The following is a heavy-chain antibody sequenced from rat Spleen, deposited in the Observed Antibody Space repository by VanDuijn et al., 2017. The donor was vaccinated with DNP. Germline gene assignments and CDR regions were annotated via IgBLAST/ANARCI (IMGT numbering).Heavy chain of an antibody. V-gene: IGHV5-31*01. J-gene: IGHJ1*01. CDR3: ARGIITALPYWSFDF. CDR2: ITGGSGST. Sequence: EVQLVESGGDLVQPGRSLKLSCVASGFTFNDYWMTWIRQVPGKGLEWVASITGGSGSTSYPDSVRGRFTISRDNGKNTLYLQMNSLRSEDTATYYCARGIITALPYWSFDFWGPGTMVTVSS. D-gene: IGHD1-6*01. CDR1: GFTFNDYW.